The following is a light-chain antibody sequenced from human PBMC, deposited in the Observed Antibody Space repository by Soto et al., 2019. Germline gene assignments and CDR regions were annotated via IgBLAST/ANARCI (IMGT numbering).Light chain of an antibody. Sequence: EIVMTQSPXTLSVSPGERATLSCRASQSVSRNVAWYQQKPGQAPRLLIHDASTRATGISVRFSGSGSGTEFTLTISSLQSEDFAVYYCQQYNNWLWTFGQGTKVEIK. V-gene: IGKV3-15*01. CDR1: QSVSRN. CDR3: QQYNNWLWT. CDR2: DAS. J-gene: IGKJ1*01.